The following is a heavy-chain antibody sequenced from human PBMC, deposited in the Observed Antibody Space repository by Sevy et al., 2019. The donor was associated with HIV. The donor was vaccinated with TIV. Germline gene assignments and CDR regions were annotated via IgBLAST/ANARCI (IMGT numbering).Heavy chain of an antibody. J-gene: IGHJ6*02. CDR3: ASSDATSRFGYYYFAMDF. CDR2: ISYTSTTI. D-gene: IGHD3-22*01. Sequence: GGSLRLSCAVSGFTFNTYNMNWVRQAPGKGLEWVSYISYTSTTIYYADSVRGRFTISRDNAKNTLCLQMNSLRDEDTAVYYCASSDATSRFGYYYFAMDFWGQGTSVTVSS. CDR1: GFTFNTYN. V-gene: IGHV3-48*02.